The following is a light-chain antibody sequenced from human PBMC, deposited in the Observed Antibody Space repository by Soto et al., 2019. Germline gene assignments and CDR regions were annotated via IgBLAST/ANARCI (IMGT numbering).Light chain of an antibody. V-gene: IGLV2-14*01. J-gene: IGLJ2*01. CDR2: EVN. CDR1: SSDVGSYNS. CDR3: TSYTSSSTVV. Sequence: QSALTQPASVSGSPGQSITISCTGSSSDVGSYNSVSWYQHHPGKAPKLMIYEVNNRPSGVSDRFSGSRSGNTASLTISGLQAEDEADYYCTSYTSSSTVVFGGGTQLTVL.